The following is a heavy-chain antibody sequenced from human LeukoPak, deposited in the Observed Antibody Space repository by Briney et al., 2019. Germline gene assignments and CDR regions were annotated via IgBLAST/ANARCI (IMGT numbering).Heavy chain of an antibody. J-gene: IGHJ5*02. Sequence: ASVKVPCKASGYTFTGYYMHWVRQAPGQGLEWMGWINPNSGGTNYAQKFQGRVTMTRDTSISTAYMELSRLRSDDTAVYYCAKDRVVFGYSSSWGWFDPWGQGTLVTVSS. D-gene: IGHD6-13*01. CDR1: GYTFTGYY. V-gene: IGHV1-2*02. CDR2: INPNSGGT. CDR3: AKDRVVFGYSSSWGWFDP.